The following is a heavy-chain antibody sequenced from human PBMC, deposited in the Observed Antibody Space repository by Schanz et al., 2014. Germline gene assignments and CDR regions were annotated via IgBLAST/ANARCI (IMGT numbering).Heavy chain of an antibody. CDR2: IKQDESER. V-gene: IGHV3-7*01. J-gene: IGHJ4*02. CDR1: GFSFSDYG. Sequence: VQLVESGGGVVQPGRSLRLSCAGSGFSFSDYGMHWVRQAPGRGLEWVANIKQDESERSYVDSVKGRFTISRDNAKNSLYLQMNSLRAEDPAVYYCARDKGGYYPFDYWGQGTLVTVSS. CDR3: ARDKGGYYPFDY. D-gene: IGHD3-3*01.